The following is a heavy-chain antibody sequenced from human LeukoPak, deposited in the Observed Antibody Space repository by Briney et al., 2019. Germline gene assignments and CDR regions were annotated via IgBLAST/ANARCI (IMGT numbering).Heavy chain of an antibody. D-gene: IGHD2-15*01. CDR1: GFTFSSYS. V-gene: IGHV3-21*01. CDR2: ISSSSSYI. J-gene: IGHJ3*02. Sequence: GGSLRLFCAASGFTFSSYSMNWVRQAPGKGLEWVSSISSSSSYIYYADSVKGRFTISRDNAKNSLYLQMNSLRAEDTAVYYCARGRVPQAGYDAFDIWGQGTMVTVSS. CDR3: ARGRVPQAGYDAFDI.